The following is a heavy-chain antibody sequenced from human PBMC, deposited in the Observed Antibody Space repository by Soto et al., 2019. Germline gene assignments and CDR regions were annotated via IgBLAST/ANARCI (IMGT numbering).Heavy chain of an antibody. CDR1: GFTFSSSG. CDR2: ISYDGSDK. Sequence: QVQLVESGEGVVQPGRSLSLSCAVSGFTFSSSGMHWVRQAPGKGLEWVAIISYDGSDKYYADSVEGRFTISRDNSKNTLFLQMNSLRPEDTAVYYCAKDNPTIAYWGQGTLVTVSS. J-gene: IGHJ4*02. CDR3: AKDNPTIAY. V-gene: IGHV3-30*18. D-gene: IGHD1-1*01.